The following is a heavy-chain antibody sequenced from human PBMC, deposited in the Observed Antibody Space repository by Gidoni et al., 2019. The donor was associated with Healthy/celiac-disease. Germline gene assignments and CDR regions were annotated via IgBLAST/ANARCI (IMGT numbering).Heavy chain of an antibody. Sequence: EVQLVESGGGLVKPGGSLSLSCSASASPFSSYSMNWVRQAPGKGLEWVSSISSSCSYIYYADSVKGRFTISRDNAKNSLYLQMNSLRAEDTAVYYCARDGCGGSCYSGGYWGQGTLVTVSS. D-gene: IGHD2-15*01. CDR3: ARDGCGGSCYSGGY. V-gene: IGHV3-21*01. CDR2: ISSSCSYI. J-gene: IGHJ4*02. CDR1: ASPFSSYS.